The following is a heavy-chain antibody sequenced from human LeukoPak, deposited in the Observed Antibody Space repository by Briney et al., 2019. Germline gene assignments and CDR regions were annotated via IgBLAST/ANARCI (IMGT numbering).Heavy chain of an antibody. Sequence: PSQTLSLXCTVSGGSISSGSYYWIWIRQPAGKGLEWMGRIYTSGSTNYNPSLKSRVTISVDTSKNQFSLKLSSVTAADTAVYYCARDSSRLWFGELLYYMDVWGKGTTVTVSS. CDR2: IYTSGST. CDR1: GGSISSGSYY. D-gene: IGHD3-10*01. J-gene: IGHJ6*03. CDR3: ARDSSRLWFGELLYYMDV. V-gene: IGHV4-61*02.